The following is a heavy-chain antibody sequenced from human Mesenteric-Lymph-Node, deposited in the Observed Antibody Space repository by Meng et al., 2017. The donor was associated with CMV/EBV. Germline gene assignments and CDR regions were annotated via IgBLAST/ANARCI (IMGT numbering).Heavy chain of an antibody. CDR1: GYTFTSYH. CDR3: ARDYDILTGRDS. V-gene: IGHV1-46*01. D-gene: IGHD3-9*01. J-gene: IGHJ4*02. Sequence: CKASGYTFTSYHMHWVRQAPGQGLEWMGIINPSGGSTTYAQKFQGRVTMTRDTSTSTVYMELSSLRSEDTAVYYCARDYDILTGRDSWGQGTLVTVSS. CDR2: INPSGGST.